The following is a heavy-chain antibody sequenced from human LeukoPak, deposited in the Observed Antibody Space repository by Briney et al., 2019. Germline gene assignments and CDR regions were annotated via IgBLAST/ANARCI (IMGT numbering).Heavy chain of an antibody. V-gene: IGHV3-64D*06. CDR2: ITTNGITT. J-gene: IGHJ4*02. Sequence: PGGSLRLSCSASGFIFSGYAMEWVRQAPGKGLECLSGITTNGITTYYADSVKGRFTISRDNTKNALYLQMTSLSAEDTAIYYCVRRGSVVTTYDYWGQGSLVTVAS. D-gene: IGHD2-21*02. CDR3: VRRGSVVTTYDY. CDR1: GFIFSGYA.